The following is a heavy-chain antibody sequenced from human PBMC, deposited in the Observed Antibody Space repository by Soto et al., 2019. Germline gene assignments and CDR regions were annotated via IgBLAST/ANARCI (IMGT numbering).Heavy chain of an antibody. V-gene: IGHV4-39*01. CDR1: GSSINSSGYY. J-gene: IGHJ4*02. D-gene: IGHD6-13*01. CDR3: ARLPSRHLVDY. CDR2: MFYGVIT. Sequence: SETLSLTCTVSGSSINSSGYYWGWIRQPPGKGLEWIGSMFYGVITYYNPSLKSRVTVSVDTSKNQFSLNLRSVTAADTAVYYCARLPSRHLVDYWGQGTLVTVSS.